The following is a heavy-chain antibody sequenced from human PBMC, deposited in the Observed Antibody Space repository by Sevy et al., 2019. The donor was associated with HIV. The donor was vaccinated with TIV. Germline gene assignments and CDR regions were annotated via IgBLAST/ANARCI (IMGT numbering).Heavy chain of an antibody. V-gene: IGHV3-23*01. CDR3: AKDLQSGNPPYSFDY. D-gene: IGHD1-26*01. J-gene: IGHJ4*02. CDR2: ISGSGGST. Sequence: GGSLRLSCAVSGFMFRTYAMSWVRQAPGKGLEWVSGISGSGGSTYYADSVKGRFTIFRDNSKNTLYLQMDTLRVEDSAIYYCAKDLQSGNPPYSFDYWGQGTLVTVSS. CDR1: GFMFRTYA.